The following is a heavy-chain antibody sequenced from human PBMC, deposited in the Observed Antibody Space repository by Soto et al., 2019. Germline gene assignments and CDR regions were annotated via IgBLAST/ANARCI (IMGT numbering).Heavy chain of an antibody. J-gene: IGHJ5*02. CDR3: DRQRGGGYWFAT. CDR2: IYYSGTT. Sequence: QVQVQESGPGLVKPSQTLSLTCSVSGGSINSDDHYWTWIRQPPAQALEWRGSIYYSGTTNYNLSLKSRITVSIYTSKNPSSLILTSVTAADTALYYGDRQRGGGYWFATWGQGTPVTVAS. CDR1: GGSINSDDHY. D-gene: IGHD3-16*01. V-gene: IGHV4-30-4*01.